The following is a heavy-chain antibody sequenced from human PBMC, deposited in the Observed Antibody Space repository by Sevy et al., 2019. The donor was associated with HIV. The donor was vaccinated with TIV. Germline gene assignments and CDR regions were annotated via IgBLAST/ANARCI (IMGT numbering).Heavy chain of an antibody. CDR3: ARRVSSSDYYYYGMDV. V-gene: IGHV1-69*13. D-gene: IGHD6-6*01. CDR2: IIPIFGTA. Sequence: ASVKVSCKASGGTFSSYAISWVRQAPGQGLEWMGGIIPIFGTANYAQKFQGRVTITADQSTSTAYMELRSLRSEDTAVYYCARRVSSSDYYYYGMDVWGQGTTVTVSS. CDR1: GGTFSSYA. J-gene: IGHJ6*02.